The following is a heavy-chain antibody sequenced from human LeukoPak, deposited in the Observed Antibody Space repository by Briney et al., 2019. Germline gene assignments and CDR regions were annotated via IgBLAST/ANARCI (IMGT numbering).Heavy chain of an antibody. CDR3: ARDWAE. D-gene: IGHD7-27*01. V-gene: IGHV4-39*07. Sequence: SETLSLTCTVSGGSISSSRYYWGWIRQPPGKGLEWIGSIYDGGSTYYNPSLKSRVTISVDTSKNQFSLKLNFVTAADTAMYYCARDWAEWGQGTLVTVSS. CDR2: IYDGGST. J-gene: IGHJ4*02. CDR1: GGSISSSRYY.